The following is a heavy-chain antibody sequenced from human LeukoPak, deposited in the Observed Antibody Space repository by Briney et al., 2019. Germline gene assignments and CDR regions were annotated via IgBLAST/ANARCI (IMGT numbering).Heavy chain of an antibody. CDR2: LISSGTTT. J-gene: IGHJ4*02. D-gene: IGHD5-18*01. CDR3: AKNAGYSYGLYYFDY. Sequence: PGGSLRLSCAASGFTFSSYGMHWVRQAPGKGLEWVSSLISSGTTTYYADSVKGRFTISRDNSKNTVHLQMDSLRAEDSAVYYCAKNAGYSYGLYYFDYWGQGTLVTVSS. V-gene: IGHV3-23*01. CDR1: GFTFSSYG.